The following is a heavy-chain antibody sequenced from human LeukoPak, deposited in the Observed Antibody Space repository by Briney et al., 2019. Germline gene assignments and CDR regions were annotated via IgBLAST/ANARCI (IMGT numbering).Heavy chain of an antibody. CDR1: GFPFYYYT. D-gene: IGHD3-10*01. CDR2: ISWDGGST. CDR3: AKARDYYGSGSYGPMDV. Sequence: GSLGLSFAASGFPFYYYTMHWVRPAPGKGLEWVSLISWDGGSTYYADSVKGRFTISRDNSKNSLYLQMNSLRTEDTALYYCAKARDYYGSGSYGPMDVWGKGTTVTISS. J-gene: IGHJ6*04. V-gene: IGHV3-43*01.